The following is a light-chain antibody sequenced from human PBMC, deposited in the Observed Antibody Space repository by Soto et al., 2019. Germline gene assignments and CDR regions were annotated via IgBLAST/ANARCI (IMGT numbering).Light chain of an antibody. Sequence: EIVLTQSPGTLSLSPGERATLSCKASQSIIRTDLAWYQQKPGQAPRLLIYGASRRATGIPDRFSGSYCRTDFTLTITRLEPEDLGVYYCQQYASSPFTCGPGTKVDI. CDR2: GAS. CDR1: QSIIRTD. J-gene: IGKJ3*01. CDR3: QQYASSPFT. V-gene: IGKV3-20*01.